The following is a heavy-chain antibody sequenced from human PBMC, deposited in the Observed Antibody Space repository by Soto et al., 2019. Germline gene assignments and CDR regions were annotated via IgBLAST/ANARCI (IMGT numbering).Heavy chain of an antibody. J-gene: IGHJ4*02. V-gene: IGHV6-1*01. D-gene: IGHD1-26*01. Sequence: QTLLGKCGISGERASSKKKEWNWIRQSPSRCLEWLGRTYYRSNWYNEYSVSVKSRITIKPDTSKNRFSLQLNSVIPEDTAVYYFAGMQERALAYWGQGPLVTVSS. CDR3: AGMQERALAY. CDR1: GERASSKKKE. CDR2: TYYRSNWYN.